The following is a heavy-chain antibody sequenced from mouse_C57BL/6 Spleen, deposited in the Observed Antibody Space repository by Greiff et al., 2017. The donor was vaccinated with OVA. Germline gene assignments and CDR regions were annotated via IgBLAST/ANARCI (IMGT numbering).Heavy chain of an antibody. J-gene: IGHJ1*03. CDR2: ISYDGSN. V-gene: IGHV3-6*01. CDR3: ARDELPWYFDV. CDR1: GYSITSGYY. D-gene: IGHD1-1*01. Sequence: EVKLVESGPGLVKPSQSLSLTCSVTGYSITSGYYWNWIRQFPGNKLEWMGYISYDGSNNFNPSLKNRISITRDTSKNQFFLKLNSVTTEDTATYYCARDELPWYFDVWGTGTTVTVSS.